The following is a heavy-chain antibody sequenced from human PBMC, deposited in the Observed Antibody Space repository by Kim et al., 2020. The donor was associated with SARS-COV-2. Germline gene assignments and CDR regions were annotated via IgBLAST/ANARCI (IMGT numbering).Heavy chain of an antibody. CDR1: GFTFSSYG. CDR2: ISYDGSNK. J-gene: IGHJ4*02. V-gene: IGHV3-33*05. CDR3: ARDRPSSIAAAGIPLDY. Sequence: GGSLRLSCAPSGFTFSSYGMHWVRQAPGKGLEWVAVISYDGSNKYYADSVKGRFTISRDNSKNTLYLQMNSLRAEDTAVYYCARDRPSSIAAAGIPLDYWGQGTLVTVSS. D-gene: IGHD6-13*01.